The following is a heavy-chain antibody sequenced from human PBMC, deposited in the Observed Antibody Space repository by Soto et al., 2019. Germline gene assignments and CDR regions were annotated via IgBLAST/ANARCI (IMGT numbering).Heavy chain of an antibody. J-gene: IGHJ3*02. V-gene: IGHV1-46*01. Sequence: ASVKVSCKASGYTFTSYYMHWVRQAPGQGLEWMGIINVSGGTANYAQKFQGRVTITADESTSTAYMELSSLRSEDTAVYYCASRGSYYRSAFDIWGQGTMVTVSS. CDR1: GYTFTSYY. CDR2: INVSGGTA. CDR3: ASRGSYYRSAFDI. D-gene: IGHD1-26*01.